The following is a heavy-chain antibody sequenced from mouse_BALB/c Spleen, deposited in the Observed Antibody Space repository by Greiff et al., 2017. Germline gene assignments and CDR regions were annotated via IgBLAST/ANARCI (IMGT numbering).Heavy chain of an antibody. CDR2: ISYDGSN. CDR3: ARDLGTPPYFDV. V-gene: IGHV3-6*02. D-gene: IGHD3-3*01. J-gene: IGHJ1*01. CDR1: GYSITSGYY. Sequence: DVKLQESGPGLVKPSQSLSLTCSVTGYSITSGYYWNWIRQFPGNKLEWMGYISYDGSNNYNPSLKNRISITRDTSKNQFFLKLNSVTTEDTATYYCARDLGTPPYFDVWGAGTTVTVSS.